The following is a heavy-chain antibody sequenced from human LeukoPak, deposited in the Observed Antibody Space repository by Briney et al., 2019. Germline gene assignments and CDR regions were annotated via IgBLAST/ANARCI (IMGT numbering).Heavy chain of an antibody. CDR2: ISSSGSTI. CDR3: AKADDSSGYYYAVH. CDR1: GFTFSSYA. V-gene: IGHV3-48*03. Sequence: GGSLRLSCAASGFTFSSYAMNWVRQAPGKGLEWVSYISSSGSTIYYADSVKGRFTISRDNAKNSLYLQMNSLRAEDTAVYYCAKADDSSGYYYAVHWGQGTLVTVSS. J-gene: IGHJ4*02. D-gene: IGHD3-22*01.